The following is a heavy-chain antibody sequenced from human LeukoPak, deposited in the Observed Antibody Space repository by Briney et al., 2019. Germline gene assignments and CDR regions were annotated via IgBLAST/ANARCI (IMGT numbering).Heavy chain of an antibody. CDR1: GGSISSYY. V-gene: IGHV4-59*01. CDR2: IYYSGST. D-gene: IGHD2-2*01. Sequence: SETLSLTCTVSGGSISSYYWSWIRQPPGKGLEWIGYIYYSGSTNYNPPLKSRVTISVDTSKNQFSLKLSSVTAADTAVYYCARGVPAAIGRPYYYYMDVWGKGTTVTISS. J-gene: IGHJ6*03. CDR3: ARGVPAAIGRPYYYYMDV.